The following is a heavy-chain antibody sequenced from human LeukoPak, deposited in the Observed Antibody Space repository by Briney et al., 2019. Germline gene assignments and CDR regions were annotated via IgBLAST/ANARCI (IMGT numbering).Heavy chain of an antibody. CDR1: GYTFTSYG. CDR2: ISAYNGNT. D-gene: IGHD2-2*03. J-gene: IGHJ5*02. CDR3: ARGDGYCSSTSCYYWFDP. Sequence: GASVKVSCKDSGYTFTSYGISWVRQAPGQGLEWMGWISAYNGNTNYAQKLQGRVTMTTDTSTSTAYMELRSLRSDDTAVYYCARGDGYCSSTSCYYWFDPWGQGTLVTVSS. V-gene: IGHV1-18*01.